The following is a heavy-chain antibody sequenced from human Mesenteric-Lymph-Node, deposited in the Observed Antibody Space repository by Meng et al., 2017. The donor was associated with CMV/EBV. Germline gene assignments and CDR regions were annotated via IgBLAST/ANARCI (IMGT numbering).Heavy chain of an antibody. J-gene: IGHJ5*02. CDR2: ISYDGSNK. V-gene: IGHV3-30*14. CDR3: ARANGDTAMAMGWFDP. D-gene: IGHD5-18*01. CDR1: GFTFSSYA. Sequence: GESLKISCAASGFTFSSYAMHWVRQAPGKGLEWVAVISYDGSNKYYADSVKGRFTISRENAKNSLYLQMNSLRAGDTAVYYCARANGDTAMAMGWFDPWGQGTLVTVSS.